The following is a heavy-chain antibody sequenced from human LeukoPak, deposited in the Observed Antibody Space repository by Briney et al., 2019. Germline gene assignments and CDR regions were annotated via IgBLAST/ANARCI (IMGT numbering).Heavy chain of an antibody. J-gene: IGHJ3*02. D-gene: IGHD3-10*01. CDR2: IYSGGST. Sequence: GGSLRLSCAASGFTFSRYSMNWVRQAPGKGLEWVSVIYSGGSTYYADSVKGRFTISRDNSKNTLYLQMNSLRAEDTAVYYCARDRGLWFGDCIWGQGTMVTVSS. CDR3: ARDRGLWFGDCI. V-gene: IGHV3-66*01. CDR1: GFTFSRYS.